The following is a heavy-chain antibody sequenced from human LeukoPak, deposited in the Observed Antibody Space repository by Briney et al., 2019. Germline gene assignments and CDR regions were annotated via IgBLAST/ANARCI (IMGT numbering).Heavy chain of an antibody. CDR2: IIPFLDTS. CDR1: GGTFINYA. V-gene: IGHV1-69*13. D-gene: IGHD4-23*01. CDR3: ARRVTALGPWFDP. Sequence: SVKVSCKASGGTFINYAINWVRQAPGQRLEWMGGIIPFLDTSNYAQKFQGRVTITADESTSTAYMELSSLRSEDTAMYYCARRVTALGPWFDPWGQGTLVTVSS. J-gene: IGHJ5*02.